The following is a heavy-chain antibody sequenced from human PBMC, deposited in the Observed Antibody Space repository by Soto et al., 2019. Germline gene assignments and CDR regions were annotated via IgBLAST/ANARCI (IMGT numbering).Heavy chain of an antibody. CDR1: GGSISSGDYY. V-gene: IGHV4-30-4*01. CDR3: ARGSHDSSGYYYYWYFDL. Sequence: QVQLQESGPGLVKPSQTLSLTCTVSGGSISSGDYYWSWIRQPPGKGLEWIGYIYYSGSTYYNPSLNSRVTISVDTSKNQFSLKLSSVTAADTAVYYCARGSHDSSGYYYYWYFDLWGRGTLVTVSS. J-gene: IGHJ2*01. CDR2: IYYSGST. D-gene: IGHD3-22*01.